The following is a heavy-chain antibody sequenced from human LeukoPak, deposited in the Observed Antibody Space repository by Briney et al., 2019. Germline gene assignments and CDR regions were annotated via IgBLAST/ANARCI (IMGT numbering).Heavy chain of an antibody. CDR2: IYPRDGST. CDR1: GYSFTSNY. Sequence: ASVKVSCKASGYSFTSNYIHWVRQAPGQGLEWMGMIYPRDGSTSYAQKFQGRVTMTRDTSTSTVYMELSSLRSEDTAVYYCARWVSIGSSGYYVFDYWGQRTLVTVSS. D-gene: IGHD3-22*01. J-gene: IGHJ4*02. V-gene: IGHV1-46*01. CDR3: ARWVSIGSSGYYVFDY.